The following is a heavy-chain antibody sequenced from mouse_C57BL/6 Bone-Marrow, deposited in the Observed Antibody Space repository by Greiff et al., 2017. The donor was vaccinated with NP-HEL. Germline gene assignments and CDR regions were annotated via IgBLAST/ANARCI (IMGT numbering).Heavy chain of an antibody. D-gene: IGHD4-1*01. J-gene: IGHJ1*03. V-gene: IGHV5-17*01. CDR2: ISSGSSTI. CDR3: ASLWEDWYFDV. Sequence: EVQGVESGGGLVKPGGSLKLSCAASGFTFSDYGMHWVRQAPEQGLEWVAYISSGSSTIYYADTVKGRFTISRDNANNTLFLQMTRLMTEDTAMYYWASLWEDWYFDVWGTGTTVTVSS. CDR1: GFTFSDYG.